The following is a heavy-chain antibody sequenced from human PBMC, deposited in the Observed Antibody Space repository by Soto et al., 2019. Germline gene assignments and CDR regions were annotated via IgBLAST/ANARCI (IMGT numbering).Heavy chain of an antibody. CDR2: IGGSGDST. D-gene: IGHD1-7*01. V-gene: IGHV3-23*01. CDR1: GFTFSSFP. CDR3: ARRNYVGLYFDY. Sequence: EVQLLESGGGLVQPGGSLRLSCAAPGFTFSSFPMSGFRRAPGKGLEWVSVIGGSGDSTYYADSVKGRFPISRDNSKNTLYLQMNSLRAEDTAVYYCARRNYVGLYFDYWGQGTLVTVSS. J-gene: IGHJ4*02.